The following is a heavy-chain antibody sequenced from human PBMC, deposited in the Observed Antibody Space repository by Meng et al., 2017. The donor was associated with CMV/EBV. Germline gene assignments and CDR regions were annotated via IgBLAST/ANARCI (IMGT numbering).Heavy chain of an antibody. D-gene: IGHD3/OR15-3a*01. CDR1: GFTFSDYY. CDR2: ISSSSSYT. V-gene: IGHV3-11*05. Sequence: VPLGESGGGLGKPGGSLRLSCAASGFTFSDYYMSWIRQAPGKGLEWVSYISSSSSYTNYADSVKGRFTISRDNAKNSLYLQMNSLRAEDTAVYYCARDRTGYPFDYWGQGTLVTVFS. CDR3: ARDRTGYPFDY. J-gene: IGHJ4*02.